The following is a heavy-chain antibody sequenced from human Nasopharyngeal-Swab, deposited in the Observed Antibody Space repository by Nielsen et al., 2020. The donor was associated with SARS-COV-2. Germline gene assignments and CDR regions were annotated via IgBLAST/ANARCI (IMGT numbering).Heavy chain of an antibody. J-gene: IGHJ4*02. CDR3: ARELGARNLYFDS. CDR2: VYHFGNT. V-gene: IGHV4-30-2*01. Sequence: WIRQPPGKDMEWIGSVYHFGNTYYNPSLKSRVTLSVDTSKNHFSLELAYATAADTAVYYCARELGARNLYFDSWDQATLVTVSS. D-gene: IGHD3-10*01.